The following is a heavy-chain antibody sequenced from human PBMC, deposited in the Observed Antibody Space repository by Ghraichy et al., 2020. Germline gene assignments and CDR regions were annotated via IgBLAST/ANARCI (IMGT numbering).Heavy chain of an antibody. D-gene: IGHD4-23*01. CDR2: ITSSSRTT. J-gene: IGHJ6*02. Sequence: GGSLRLSCAGSGFTFSSYSMNWVRQSPGKGLERVSYITSSSRTTSYADSVKGRFTISRDNAQNSVYLQMNSLRDEDTAVYYCARGSRVVKFFYYDGMDGWSQGTTVTVSS. CDR1: GFTFSSYS. CDR3: ARGSRVVKFFYYDGMDG. V-gene: IGHV3-48*02.